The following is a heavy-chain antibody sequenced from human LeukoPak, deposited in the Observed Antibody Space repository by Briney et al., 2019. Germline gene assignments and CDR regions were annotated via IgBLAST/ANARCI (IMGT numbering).Heavy chain of an antibody. CDR3: AWMAVGATSPDY. D-gene: IGHD1-26*01. CDR2: IYYSGST. CDR1: GGSISSSSYY. J-gene: IGHJ4*02. V-gene: IGHV4-39*01. Sequence: PSETLSLTCTVSGGSISSSSYYWGWIRQPPGKGLEWIGSIYYSGSTYYNPSLKSRVTISVDTSKNQFSMELTSVTAADTAVYYCAWMAVGATSPDYWGQGTLVTVSS.